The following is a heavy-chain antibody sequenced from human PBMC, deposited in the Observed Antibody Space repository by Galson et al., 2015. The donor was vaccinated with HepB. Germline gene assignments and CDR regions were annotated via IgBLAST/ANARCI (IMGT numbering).Heavy chain of an antibody. V-gene: IGHV3-48*01. CDR2: ISSSSSTI. D-gene: IGHD3-16*02. CDR1: GFTFSSYS. J-gene: IGHJ4*02. Sequence: SLRLSCAASGFTFSSYSMNWVRQAPGKGLEWVSYISSSSSTIYYADSVKGRFTISRDNAKNTLYLQMNSLRAEDTAVYYCAKDDGGGLRLGELSDYWGQGTLVTVSS. CDR3: AKDDGGGLRLGELSDY.